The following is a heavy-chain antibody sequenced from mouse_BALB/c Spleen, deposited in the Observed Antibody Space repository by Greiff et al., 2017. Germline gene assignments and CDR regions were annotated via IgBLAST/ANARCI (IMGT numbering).Heavy chain of an antibody. CDR1: GFTFTDYY. D-gene: IGHD1-2*01. CDR2: IRNKANGYTT. V-gene: IGHV7-3*02. CDR3: ARDDYGSDY. J-gene: IGHJ2*01. Sequence: EVKLMESGGGLVQPGGSLRLSCATSGFTFTDYYMSWVRQPPGKALQWLGFIRNKANGYTTEYSASVKGRFTISRDNSQSILYLQMNTLRAEDSATYYCARDDYGSDYWGQGTTLTVSS.